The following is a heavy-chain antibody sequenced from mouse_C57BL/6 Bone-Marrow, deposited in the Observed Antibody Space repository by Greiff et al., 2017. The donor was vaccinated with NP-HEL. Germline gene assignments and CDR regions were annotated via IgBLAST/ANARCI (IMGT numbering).Heavy chain of an antibody. CDR3: ARDGNYGSSYWYFDV. Sequence: EVKLQESEGGLVQPGSSMKLSCTASGFTFSDYYMAWVRQVPEKGLEWVANINYDGSSTYYLASLKSRFIISRDNAKNILYLQMSSLKSEDTATYYCARDGNYGSSYWYFDVWGTGTTVTVSS. D-gene: IGHD1-1*01. CDR2: INYDGSST. V-gene: IGHV5-16*01. J-gene: IGHJ1*03. CDR1: GFTFSDYY.